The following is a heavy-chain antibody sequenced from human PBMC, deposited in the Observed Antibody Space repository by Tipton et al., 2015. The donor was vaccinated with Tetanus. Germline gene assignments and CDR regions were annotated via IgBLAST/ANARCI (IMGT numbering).Heavy chain of an antibody. Sequence: TLSLTCAVYGGSFSGYYWSWIRQPPGKGLEWIGEINHSGSTNYNPSLKSRVTISVDTSKNQFSLKLSSVTAADTAVYYCAGARGAVWGSSFDYWGQGTLVTVSS. CDR2: INHSGST. CDR3: AGARGAVWGSSFDY. J-gene: IGHJ4*02. D-gene: IGHD3-16*01. V-gene: IGHV4-34*01. CDR1: GGSFSGYY.